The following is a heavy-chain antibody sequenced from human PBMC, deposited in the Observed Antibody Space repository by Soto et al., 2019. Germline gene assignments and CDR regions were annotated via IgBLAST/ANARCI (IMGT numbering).Heavy chain of an antibody. CDR3: ARGYQLLRYYYYGMDV. CDR2: IIPIFGTA. V-gene: IGHV1-69*12. D-gene: IGHD2-2*01. J-gene: IGHJ6*02. CDR1: GGTFSSYA. Sequence: QVQLVQSGAEVKKPGSLVKVSCKASGGTFSSYAISWVRQAPGQGLEWMGGIIPIFGTANYAQKFQGRVTITADESTSTAYMELSSLRSEDTAVYYCARGYQLLRYYYYGMDVWGQGTTVTVSS.